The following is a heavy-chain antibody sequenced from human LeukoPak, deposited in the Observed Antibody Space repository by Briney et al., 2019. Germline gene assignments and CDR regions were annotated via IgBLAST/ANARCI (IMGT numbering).Heavy chain of an antibody. CDR2: ISAYNGNT. V-gene: IGHV1-18*01. CDR1: GHTFTSYG. J-gene: IGHJ4*02. Sequence: GASVKVSCKASGHTFTSYGISWVRQAPGQGLEWMGWISAYNGNTNYAQKLQGRVTMTTDTSTSTAYMELRSLRSDDTAVYYCARLEYYDILTGYCPDYWGQGTLVTVSS. D-gene: IGHD3-9*01. CDR3: ARLEYYDILTGYCPDY.